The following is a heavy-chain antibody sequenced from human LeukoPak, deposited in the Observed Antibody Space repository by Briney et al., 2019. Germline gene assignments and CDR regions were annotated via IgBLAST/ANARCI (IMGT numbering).Heavy chain of an antibody. V-gene: IGHV4-34*01. Sequence: PSETLSLTCAVYGGSFSGYYWSWIRQPPGKGLEWTGEINHSGSTNYNPSLKSRATISVDTSKNQFSLKLSSVTAADTAVYYCARLKMITMVRGVKGTRFDYWGQGTLVTVSS. D-gene: IGHD3-10*01. CDR1: GGSFSGYY. CDR2: INHSGST. J-gene: IGHJ4*02. CDR3: ARLKMITMVRGVKGTRFDY.